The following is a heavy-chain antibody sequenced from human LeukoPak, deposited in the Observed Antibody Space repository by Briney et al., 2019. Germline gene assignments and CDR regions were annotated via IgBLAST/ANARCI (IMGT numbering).Heavy chain of an antibody. CDR2: IIPIFGTA. V-gene: IGHV1-69*05. CDR3: ARGLDERYYYDRSGYGDAFDI. J-gene: IGHJ3*02. CDR1: GGTFSSYA. D-gene: IGHD3-22*01. Sequence: ASVKVSCKASGGTFSSYAISWVRQAPGQGLEWMGGIIPIFGTANYAQKFQGRVTITTDESTSTAYMELSSLRSEDTAVYYCARGLDERYYYDRSGYGDAFDIWGQGTMVTVSS.